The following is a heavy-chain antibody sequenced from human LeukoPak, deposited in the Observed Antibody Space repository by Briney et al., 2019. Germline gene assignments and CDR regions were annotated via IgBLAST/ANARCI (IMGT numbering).Heavy chain of an antibody. V-gene: IGHV4-59*01. CDR2: IYYSGST. CDR3: ARNPRTKGFDI. CDR1: GGSISSYY. J-gene: IGHJ3*02. Sequence: SETLSLTCTVSGGSISSYYWSWIRQPPGKGLEWIGYIYYSGSTNYNPSLKSRVTISVDTSKNQFSLKLSSVTAADTAVYYCARNPRTKGFDIWGQGTMVTVSS.